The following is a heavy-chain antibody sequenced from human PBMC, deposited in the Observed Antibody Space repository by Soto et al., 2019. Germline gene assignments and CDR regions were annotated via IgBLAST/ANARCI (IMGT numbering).Heavy chain of an antibody. CDR2: IDWGGDR. J-gene: IGHJ5*02. CDR3: ARTSIQYDLGWFDP. D-gene: IGHD3-10*01. CDR1: GFSLSTSGMR. Sequence: SGPTLLNLTHPVTLTCAFSGFSLSTSGMRVRWIRQPPGKALEWLASIDWGGDRFYSTSLKTRLTISKDTSKTHEALTMTNMDPMDTATDYCARTSIQYDLGWFDPWGQGTLVTVSS. V-gene: IGHV2-70*04.